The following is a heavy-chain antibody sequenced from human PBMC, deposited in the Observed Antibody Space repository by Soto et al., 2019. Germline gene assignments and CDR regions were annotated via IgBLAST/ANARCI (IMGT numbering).Heavy chain of an antibody. CDR1: GGSVSSGSYY. CDR3: ARDSAIYNWFDP. CDR2: IYYSGST. V-gene: IGHV4-61*01. D-gene: IGHD1-26*01. Sequence: SETLSLTCTVSGGSVSSGSYYWSWIRQPPGKGLEWIGYIYYSGSTNYNPPLKSRVTISVDTSKNQFSLKLSSVTAADTAVYYCARDSAIYNWFDPWGQGTLVTVSS. J-gene: IGHJ5*02.